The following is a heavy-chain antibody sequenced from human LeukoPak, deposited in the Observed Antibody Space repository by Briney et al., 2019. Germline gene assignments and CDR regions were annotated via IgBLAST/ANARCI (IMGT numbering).Heavy chain of an antibody. D-gene: IGHD6-13*01. CDR3: ARSSSWYGNWFDP. V-gene: IGHV3-48*03. CDR1: GFTFSSYE. J-gene: IGHJ5*02. CDR2: ISSSGSTI. Sequence: GGSLRLSCAASGFTFSSYEMNWVRQAPGKGLEWVSYISSSGSTIYYADSVKDRLTISRDNDKNSLYLQMNSLRAEDTAVYYCARSSSWYGNWFDPWGQGTLVTVSS.